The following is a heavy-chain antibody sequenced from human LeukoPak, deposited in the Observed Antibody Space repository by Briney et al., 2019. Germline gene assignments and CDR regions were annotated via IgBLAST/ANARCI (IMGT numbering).Heavy chain of an antibody. D-gene: IGHD3-10*01. J-gene: IGHJ5*02. CDR1: GFIFSSYA. Sequence: GGSLRLSCAASGFIFSSYAMSWVRQAPGKGLEWVSAISGTGDRTYHADSVKGRFTISRDNSKNTLYLHMNSLRAEDTAVYYCAKGYYASGSYGWFDPWGQGTLVTVSS. CDR2: ISGTGDRT. V-gene: IGHV3-23*01. CDR3: AKGYYASGSYGWFDP.